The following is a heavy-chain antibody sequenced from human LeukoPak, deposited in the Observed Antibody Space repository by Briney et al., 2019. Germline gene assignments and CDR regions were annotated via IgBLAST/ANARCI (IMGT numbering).Heavy chain of an antibody. Sequence: SETLSLTCAVYGGSFSGYYWSWIRQPPGKGLEWIGEINHSGGTNYNPSLKSRVPISVDTSKIQFYLKLSSVTAPDTAVYYCARVKLSKYYYDSSGFVAFDYWGQGTLVTVSS. J-gene: IGHJ4*02. CDR2: INHSGGT. CDR1: GGSFSGYY. CDR3: ARVKLSKYYYDSSGFVAFDY. V-gene: IGHV4-34*01. D-gene: IGHD3-22*01.